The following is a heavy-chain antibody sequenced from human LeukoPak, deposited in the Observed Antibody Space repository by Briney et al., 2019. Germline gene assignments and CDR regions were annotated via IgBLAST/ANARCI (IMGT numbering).Heavy chain of an antibody. D-gene: IGHD5-12*01. Sequence: ASVKVSCKASGYTFTSYDIYWVRQATGQGLEWMGWMNPNSGNTGYAQKFQGRVTMTRNTSISTAYMELSSLRSEDTAVYYCARSVYSGYEHLDYWGQGTLVTVSS. CDR3: ARSVYSGYEHLDY. CDR2: MNPNSGNT. V-gene: IGHV1-8*01. J-gene: IGHJ4*02. CDR1: GYTFTSYD.